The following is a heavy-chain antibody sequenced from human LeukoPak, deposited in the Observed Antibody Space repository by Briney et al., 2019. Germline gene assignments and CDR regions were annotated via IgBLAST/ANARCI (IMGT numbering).Heavy chain of an antibody. CDR3: ARDSSAKHGDPYYFDY. Sequence: GGSLRLSCAASGFTVSSNYMTWVRQAPGKGLEWVPVIYSGGNTYYADSVKGRFTISRDNSKNTLYLQMNSLRAEDTAVYYCARDSSAKHGDPYYFDYWGQGTLVTVSS. J-gene: IGHJ4*02. CDR2: IYSGGNT. CDR1: GFTVSSNY. D-gene: IGHD4-17*01. V-gene: IGHV3-53*01.